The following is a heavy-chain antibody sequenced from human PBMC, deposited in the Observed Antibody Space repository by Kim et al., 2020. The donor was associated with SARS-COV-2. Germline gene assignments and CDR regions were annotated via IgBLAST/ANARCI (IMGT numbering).Heavy chain of an antibody. CDR3: AKGNGVYNYAMDV. CDR2: T. V-gene: IGHV3-23*01. D-gene: IGHD2-8*01. Sequence: TYYADSVKGRFTISRDNSKNTLYLQMSGLRAEDTAVYHCAKGNGVYNYAMDVWGQGTAVTVSS. J-gene: IGHJ6*02.